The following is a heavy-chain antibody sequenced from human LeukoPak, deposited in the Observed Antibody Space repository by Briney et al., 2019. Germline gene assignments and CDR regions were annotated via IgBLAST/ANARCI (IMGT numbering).Heavy chain of an antibody. CDR2: IYSGGST. CDR3: ARVNSSSWYPTRYYYYYYMDV. V-gene: IGHV3-53*01. CDR1: GFTVSSNY. J-gene: IGHJ6*03. D-gene: IGHD6-13*01. Sequence: GGSLRLSCAASGFTVSSNYMSWVRQAPGKGLEWVSVIYSGGSTYYADSVKGRFTISRDNSKNTLYPQMNSLRAEDTAVYYCARVNSSSWYPTRYYYYYYMDVWGKGTTVTISS.